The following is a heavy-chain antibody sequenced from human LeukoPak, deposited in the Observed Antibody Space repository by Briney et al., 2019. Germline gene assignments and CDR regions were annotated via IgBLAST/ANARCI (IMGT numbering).Heavy chain of an antibody. V-gene: IGHV3-23*01. J-gene: IGHJ4*02. CDR2: FSGSGGST. CDR3: ARDRLAAVACPIDY. Sequence: GGSLRLSSAASGFILNSYAMRWVRQAPGKGLEWVSAFSGSGGSTYYADSVKGRFTISRDNSNNTLYLHMDILRPGDADVYDCARDRLAAVACPIDYWGQGTLVTVSS. CDR1: GFILNSYA. D-gene: IGHD6-19*01.